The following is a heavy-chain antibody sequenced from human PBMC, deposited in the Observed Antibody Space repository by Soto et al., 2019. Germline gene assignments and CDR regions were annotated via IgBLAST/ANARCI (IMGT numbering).Heavy chain of an antibody. CDR1: GGSISSYY. J-gene: IGHJ6*02. CDR3: ARDFGGFGELPKNYYYYGMDV. CDR2: IYYSGST. V-gene: IGHV4-59*01. Sequence: SETLSLTCTVSGGSISSYYWSWIRQPPGKGLEWIGYIYYSGSTNYNPSLKSRVTISVDTSKNQFSLKLSSVTAADTAVYYCARDFGGFGELPKNYYYYGMDVWGQGTTVTVSS. D-gene: IGHD3-10*01.